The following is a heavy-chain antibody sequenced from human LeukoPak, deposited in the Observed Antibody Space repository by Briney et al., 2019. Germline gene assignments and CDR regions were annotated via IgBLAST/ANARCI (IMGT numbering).Heavy chain of an antibody. CDR1: GYSFTAHY. Sequence: ASVKVSCKTSGYSFTAHYIHWVRQAPGQALQWLAHIDCGAGDTNYAQPFQGRVTATRDKSINTAYLELSSLTFDDTAIYYCVRDPREPANDLDYWGRGTLVTVSS. CDR3: VRDPREPANDLDY. J-gene: IGHJ4*01. CDR2: IDCGAGDT. D-gene: IGHD1-1*01. V-gene: IGHV1-2*06.